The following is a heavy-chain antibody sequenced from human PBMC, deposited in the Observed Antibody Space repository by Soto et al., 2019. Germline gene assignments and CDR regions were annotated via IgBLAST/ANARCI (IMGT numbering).Heavy chain of an antibody. D-gene: IGHD3-10*01. J-gene: IGHJ6*02. CDR3: VREAGVYGSGSYGMDV. CDR2: ISYDGSNK. Sequence: QVQLVESGGGVVQPGRSLRLSCAASGFTFSNYSMHWVRQAPGKGLEWVAVISYDGSNKYYADSVKGRFSISRDNSKNTMYLQMNSLRAEDTAVYYCVREAGVYGSGSYGMDVWGQGTTVTVSS. CDR1: GFTFSNYS. V-gene: IGHV3-30-3*01.